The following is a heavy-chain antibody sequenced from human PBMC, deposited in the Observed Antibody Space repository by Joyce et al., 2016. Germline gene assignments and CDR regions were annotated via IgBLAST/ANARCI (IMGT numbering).Heavy chain of an antibody. J-gene: IGHJ5*02. CDR1: GYSFTSYW. V-gene: IGHV5-10-1*01. CDR3: ARPRYCSGGSCLNWFDP. CDR2: IGPSDSYT. Sequence: EVQLVQSGAEVKKPGESLRISCKGSGYSFTSYWINWVRQMPGKGLEWIGRIGPSDSYTNYSPSFQGHVTISADKSISTAYLQWSSLKASNTAMYYCARPRYCSGGSCLNWFDPWGQGTLVTVSS. D-gene: IGHD2-15*01.